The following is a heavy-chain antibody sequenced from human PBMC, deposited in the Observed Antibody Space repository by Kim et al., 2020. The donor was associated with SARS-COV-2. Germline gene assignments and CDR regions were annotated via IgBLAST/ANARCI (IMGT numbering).Heavy chain of an antibody. CDR3: ARDRGEGRYYYGMDI. Sequence: DSVKGRVTISRDNSKNTLYLQMNSLIAEDTAVYYCARDRGEGRYYYGMDIWGQGTTVTVSS. D-gene: IGHD3-10*01. J-gene: IGHJ6*02. V-gene: IGHV3-66*01.